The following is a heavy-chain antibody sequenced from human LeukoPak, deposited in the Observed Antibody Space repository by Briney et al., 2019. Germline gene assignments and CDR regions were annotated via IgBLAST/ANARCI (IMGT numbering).Heavy chain of an antibody. V-gene: IGHV4-59*08. J-gene: IGHJ5*02. CDR1: GGSISSYY. CDR2: IYYSGST. CDR3: ARVENYYDSSGTLNWFDP. Sequence: PSETLSLTCTVSGGSISSYYWSWIRQPPGKGLEWIGYIYYSGSTNYNPSLKSRVTISVDTSKNQFSLKLSSVTAADTAVYYCARVENYYDSSGTLNWFDPWGQGTLVTVSS. D-gene: IGHD3-22*01.